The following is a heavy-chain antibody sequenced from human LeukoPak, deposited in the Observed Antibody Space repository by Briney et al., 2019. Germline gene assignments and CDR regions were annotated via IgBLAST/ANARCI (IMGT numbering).Heavy chain of an antibody. CDR3: ARVSAAFDAFDI. CDR2: IYYSGST. Sequence: SETLSLTCTVSGGSISSSSYYWGWIRQPPGKGLEWIGSIYYSGSTYYNPSLKSRVTISVDTSKNQFSLKLSSVTAADTALYFCARVSAAFDAFDIWGQGTMVTVSS. V-gene: IGHV4-39*07. CDR1: GGSISSSSYY. D-gene: IGHD2-2*01. J-gene: IGHJ3*02.